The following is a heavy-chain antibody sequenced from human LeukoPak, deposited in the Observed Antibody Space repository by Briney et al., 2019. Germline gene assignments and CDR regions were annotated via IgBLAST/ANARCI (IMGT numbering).Heavy chain of an antibody. Sequence: GGSLRLSCAASGFTVSSNYMSWVRQAPGKGLEWVSVIYSGGSTYYADSVKGRFTISRDNSKNTLYLQMNSLRAEDTAVYYCARAQYYYDSSGYWSDAFDIWGQGTMVTVSS. V-gene: IGHV3-53*01. CDR3: ARAQYYYDSSGYWSDAFDI. J-gene: IGHJ3*02. CDR1: GFTVSSNY. CDR2: IYSGGST. D-gene: IGHD3-22*01.